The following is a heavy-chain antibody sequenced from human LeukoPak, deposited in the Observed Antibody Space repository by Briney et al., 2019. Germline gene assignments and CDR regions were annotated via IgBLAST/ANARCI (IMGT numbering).Heavy chain of an antibody. J-gene: IGHJ4*02. CDR2: IFPILGTA. CDR3: ARRGLGDSSGYQDIHFDY. CDR1: GGTFSSYA. V-gene: IGHV1-69*01. D-gene: IGHD3-22*01. Sequence: SAKVSCKASGGTFSSYAISWVRQAPGQGLEWMGGIFPILGTANNAQNFQGSVSLSPDEFPSTAYMGLSSLRTEDTAVYYCARRGLGDSSGYQDIHFDYWGQGTLVTVSS.